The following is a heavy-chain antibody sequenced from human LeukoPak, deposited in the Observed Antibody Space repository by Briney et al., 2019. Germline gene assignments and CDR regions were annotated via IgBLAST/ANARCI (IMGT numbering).Heavy chain of an antibody. D-gene: IGHD3-3*01. CDR2: IYYSGNT. J-gene: IGHJ4*02. Sequence: SETLSLTCIVSGDSISRNYWSWIRQPPGKGLEWIGYIYYSGNTNYNPSLESRVTISVDTSKNQFSLKLSSVTATDTAVYCCARHSLEAFDYWGQGNLVTVPS. V-gene: IGHV4-59*08. CDR3: ARHSLEAFDY. CDR1: GDSISRNY.